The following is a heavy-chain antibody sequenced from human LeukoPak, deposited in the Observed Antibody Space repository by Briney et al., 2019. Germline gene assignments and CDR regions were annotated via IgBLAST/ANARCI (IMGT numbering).Heavy chain of an antibody. V-gene: IGHV4-59*08. D-gene: IGHD3-9*01. CDR3: ARLGYDILTGLHYFDY. Sequence: SETLSLTCTVSGGSISSYYWSWIRQPPGKGLEWIGYIYYSGSTNYNPSLKSRVTVSVDTSKNQFSLELSSVTAADTAVYYCARLGYDILTGLHYFDYWGQGTLVTVSS. CDR1: GGSISSYY. CDR2: IYYSGST. J-gene: IGHJ4*02.